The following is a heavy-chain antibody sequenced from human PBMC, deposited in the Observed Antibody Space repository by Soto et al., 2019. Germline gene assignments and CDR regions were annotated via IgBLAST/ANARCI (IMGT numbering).Heavy chain of an antibody. V-gene: IGHV3-30*18. CDR3: AKDIVVVPAAMLGSPFGFDY. D-gene: IGHD2-2*01. CDR1: GFTFSSYG. J-gene: IGHJ4*02. Sequence: PGGSLRLSCAASGFTFSSYGMHWVRQAPGKGLEWVAVISYDGSNKYYADSVKGRFTISRDNSKNTLYLQMNSLRAEDTAVYYCAKDIVVVPAAMLGSPFGFDYWGQGTLVTVS. CDR2: ISYDGSNK.